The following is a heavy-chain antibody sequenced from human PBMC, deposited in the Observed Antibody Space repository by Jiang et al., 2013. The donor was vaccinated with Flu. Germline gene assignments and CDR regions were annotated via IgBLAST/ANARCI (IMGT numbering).Heavy chain of an antibody. CDR1: GYTFTSYA. V-gene: IGHV1-3*01. CDR3: AKDIVVVVAARGYYGMDV. Sequence: EVKKPGASVKVSCKASGYTFTSYAMHWMRQAPGQRLEWMGWINAGNGNTKYSQKFQGRVTITRDTSASTAYMELSSLRSEDTAVYYCAKDIVVVVAARGYYGMDVWGQGTTVTVSS. D-gene: IGHD2-15*01. CDR2: INAGNGNT. J-gene: IGHJ6*02.